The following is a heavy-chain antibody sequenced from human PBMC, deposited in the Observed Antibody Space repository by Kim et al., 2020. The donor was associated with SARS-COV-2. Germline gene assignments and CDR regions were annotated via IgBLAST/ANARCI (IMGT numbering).Heavy chain of an antibody. CDR3: ARDSLVVVVPAAIMVTAGFDP. V-gene: IGHV1-18*01. Sequence: ASVKVSCKASGYTFTSYGISWVRQAPGQGLEWMGWISAYNGNTNYAQKLQGRVTMTTDTSTSTAYMELRSLRSDDTAVYYCARDSLVVVVPAAIMVTAGFDPWGQGTLVTVSS. D-gene: IGHD2-2*01. J-gene: IGHJ5*02. CDR2: ISAYNGNT. CDR1: GYTFTSYG.